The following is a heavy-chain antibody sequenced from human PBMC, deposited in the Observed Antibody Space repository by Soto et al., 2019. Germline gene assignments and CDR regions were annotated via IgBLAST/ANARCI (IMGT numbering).Heavy chain of an antibody. CDR1: GFRFEDYG. Sequence: PVGSLRLSCAASGFRFEDYGMHWVRQAPGKGLEWVSSISWNSRNIAYADSVKGRFTVSRDNAKNSLYLHMNSLRPEDTALYYCAKDISRYQLVLITEGMDVWGQGTTVTVSS. CDR3: AKDISRYQLVLITEGMDV. CDR2: ISWNSRNI. J-gene: IGHJ6*02. V-gene: IGHV3-9*01. D-gene: IGHD3-10*01.